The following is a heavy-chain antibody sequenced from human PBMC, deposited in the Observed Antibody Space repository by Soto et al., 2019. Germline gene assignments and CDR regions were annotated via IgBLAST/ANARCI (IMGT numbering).Heavy chain of an antibody. J-gene: IGHJ6*03. D-gene: IGHD1-1*01. V-gene: IGHV4-59*01. CDR1: GGSISSYY. Sequence: PSETLSLTCTVSGGSISSYYWSWIRQPPGKGLEWIGYIYYSGSTNYNPSLKSRVTISVDTSKNQFPLKLSSVTAADTAVYYCARARSLTTHYYYYYYMDVWGKGTTVTVSS. CDR3: ARARSLTTHYYYYYYMDV. CDR2: IYYSGST.